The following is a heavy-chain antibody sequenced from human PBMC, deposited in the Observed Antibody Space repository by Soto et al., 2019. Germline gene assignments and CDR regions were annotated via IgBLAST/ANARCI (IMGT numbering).Heavy chain of an antibody. CDR2: ISSSSSTI. D-gene: IGHD3-22*01. J-gene: IGHJ2*01. CDR1: GFTFSSYS. V-gene: IGHV3-48*02. Sequence: GGSLRLSCAASGFTFSSYSMNWVRQAPGKGLEWVSYISSSSSTIYYADSVKGRFTISRDNAKNSLYLQMNSLRDEDTAVYYCARSAIVAPVYWYFDLWGRGTLVTVSS. CDR3: ARSAIVAPVYWYFDL.